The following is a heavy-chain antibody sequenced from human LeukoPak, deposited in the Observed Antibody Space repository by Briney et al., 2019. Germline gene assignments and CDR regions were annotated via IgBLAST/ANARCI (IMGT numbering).Heavy chain of an antibody. D-gene: IGHD4-17*01. CDR1: GYAFTSYH. J-gene: IGHJ4*02. V-gene: IGHV1-46*01. CDR2: IIPSSGST. CDR3: ARSDYNDSRGLGF. Sequence: ASVTVSCKASGYAFTSYHIHWMRQAPGQGLGWMGIIIPSSGSTTYAQKFQGRVTMTRDTSTSTVYMELSSLTSDDTAVYFCARSDYNDSRGLGFWGQGTLVTVSS.